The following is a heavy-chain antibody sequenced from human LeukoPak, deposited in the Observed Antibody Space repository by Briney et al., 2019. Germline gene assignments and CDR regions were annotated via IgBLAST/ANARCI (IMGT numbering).Heavy chain of an antibody. V-gene: IGHV3-23*01. D-gene: IGHD3-22*01. CDR2: MSGIGGST. CDR1: GFTFSSYV. CDR3: AKESSSGYFN. Sequence: GGSLRLSCAASGFTFSSYVMNWVRQAPGEGLEWVSTMSGIGGSTYYADTVRGRFTISRDNSKNTLYLEMNSLRAEDTAIYYCAKESSSGYFNWGQGTLVSVSS. J-gene: IGHJ4*02.